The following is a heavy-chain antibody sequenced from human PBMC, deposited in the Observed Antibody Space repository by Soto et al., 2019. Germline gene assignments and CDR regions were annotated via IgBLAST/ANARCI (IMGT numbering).Heavy chain of an antibody. Sequence: GGSLRLSCAASGFTFSTSWMSWVRQAPGKGLEWVANIQDDGSKDYYVDSVEGRFTTSRDNAKNSLYLQMNSLRAEDTAVYYCGRDPSRRAIDYWGQGTLVTVSS. CDR1: GFTFSTSW. CDR2: IQDDGSKD. V-gene: IGHV3-7*01. CDR3: GRDPSRRAIDY. J-gene: IGHJ4*02.